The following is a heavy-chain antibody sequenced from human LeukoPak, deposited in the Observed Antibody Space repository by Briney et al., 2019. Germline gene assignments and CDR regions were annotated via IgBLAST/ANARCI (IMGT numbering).Heavy chain of an antibody. J-gene: IGHJ4*02. V-gene: IGHV3-23*01. Sequence: GGSLRLSCAASGFTFSNYAMTWVRQAPGKGLEWVSAISATGGSTYYADFVKGRFTISRDSCKNTLYLQMNSLRAEDTALYYCAKNSVGGSYYPIDYWGQGTLVTVSS. CDR1: GFTFSNYA. D-gene: IGHD1-26*01. CDR2: ISATGGST. CDR3: AKNSVGGSYYPIDY.